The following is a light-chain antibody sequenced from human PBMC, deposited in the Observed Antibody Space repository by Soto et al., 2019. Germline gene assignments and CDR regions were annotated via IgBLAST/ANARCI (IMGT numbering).Light chain of an antibody. Sequence: TQSPSTLSASVGDRVTITCRASQSISTSLAWYQQKPGKAPKLLIHDASSLESGVPSRFSGSGSGTEFNLTISSLQPDDFETYYCQQYDSYSTFGQGTKVDIK. CDR3: QQYDSYST. CDR2: DAS. CDR1: QSISTS. V-gene: IGKV1-5*01. J-gene: IGKJ1*01.